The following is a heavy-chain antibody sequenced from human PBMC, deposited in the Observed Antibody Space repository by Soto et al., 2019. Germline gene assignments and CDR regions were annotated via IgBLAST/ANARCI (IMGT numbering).Heavy chain of an antibody. D-gene: IGHD4-17*01. V-gene: IGHV3-30-3*01. J-gene: IGHJ4*02. CDR1: GFTFSSYA. CDR2: ISYDGSNK. Sequence: QVQLVESGGGVVQPGRSLRLSCAASGFTFSSYAMHWVRQAPGKGPEWVAVISYDGSNKYYADSVKGRFTISGDNSKNTLYLQMISLRAEDTAVYYGAREGIPCGDFPSPFEYWGQGTLVTVSS. CDR3: AREGIPCGDFPSPFEY.